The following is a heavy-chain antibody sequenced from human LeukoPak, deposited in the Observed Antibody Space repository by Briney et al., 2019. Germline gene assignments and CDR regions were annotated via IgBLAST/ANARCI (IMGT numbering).Heavy chain of an antibody. CDR1: GGTFSNYP. CDR3: ATHTGGYNYWWFDI. V-gene: IGHV1-69*13. D-gene: IGHD5-24*01. Sequence: SVTVSCKASGGTFSNYPIIWVRQAPGRALEWLGGIIPIYGTANYALMFQGRITLTAHDSTATAYMELRTLTSDDTAMYFCATHTGGYNYWWFDIWGQGTLVSVSS. CDR2: IIPIYGTA. J-gene: IGHJ5*02.